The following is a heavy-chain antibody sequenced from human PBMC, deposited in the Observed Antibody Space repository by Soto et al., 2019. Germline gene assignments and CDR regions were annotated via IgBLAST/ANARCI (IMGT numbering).Heavy chain of an antibody. V-gene: IGHV4-39*01. CDR1: GGAIISTGYY. Sequence: PSETLSLTCSVSGGAIISTGYYCCCIRVPPWNGLEWIGSIYNSGSTYYNPSLKSRVTISVDTSKNLFSLRLSSVTAADTAVYYCARGRTTMTVSFSSRGGNWFDPWGQGTLVTVSS. CDR3: ARGRTTMTVSFSSRGGNWFDP. J-gene: IGHJ5*02. CDR2: IYNSGST. D-gene: IGHD3-22*01.